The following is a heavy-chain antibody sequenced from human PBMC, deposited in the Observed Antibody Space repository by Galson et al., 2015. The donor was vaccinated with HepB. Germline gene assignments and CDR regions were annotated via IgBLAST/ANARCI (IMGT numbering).Heavy chain of an antibody. CDR3: ASSLVVWNSVFVF. V-gene: IGHV3-30-3*01. CDR2: ISYDGSNK. D-gene: IGHD1-7*01. CDR1: GFTFSSYA. Sequence: SLRLACAASGFTFSSYAMHWVRQAPGKGLEWVAGISYDGSNKYYADSVKGRFTISRDNSKNTLYLQMNSLRAEDTAVYYCASSLVVWNSVFVFWGQGTLVTVSS. J-gene: IGHJ4*02.